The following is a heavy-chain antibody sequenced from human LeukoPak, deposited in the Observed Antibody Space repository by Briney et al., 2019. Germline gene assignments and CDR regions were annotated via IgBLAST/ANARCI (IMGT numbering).Heavy chain of an antibody. CDR3: ARLPGYSSSWYDWYFDL. CDR1: GFTFSSYE. J-gene: IGHJ2*01. V-gene: IGHV3-48*03. CDR2: ISSSASTI. Sequence: GGSLRLSCAASGFTFSSYEMNWVRQAPGKGLEWVSYISSSASTIYSADSVKGRFTISRDDAKNSLYLQMNSLRAEDTAVYYCARLPGYSSSWYDWYFDLWGRGTLVTVSS. D-gene: IGHD6-13*01.